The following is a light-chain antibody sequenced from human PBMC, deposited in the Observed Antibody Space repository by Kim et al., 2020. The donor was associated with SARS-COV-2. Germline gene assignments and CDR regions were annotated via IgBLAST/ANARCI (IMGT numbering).Light chain of an antibody. J-gene: IGKJ4*02. CDR2: DAS. Sequence: LSPGERATRSCRASQSISNYLAWYQQKPGQAPRLLIYDASNRATGIPARFSGSGSGTDFTLTISSLEPEDFALYYCQHRRNWPLTFGGGTKVEIK. CDR1: QSISNY. V-gene: IGKV3-11*01. CDR3: QHRRNWPLT.